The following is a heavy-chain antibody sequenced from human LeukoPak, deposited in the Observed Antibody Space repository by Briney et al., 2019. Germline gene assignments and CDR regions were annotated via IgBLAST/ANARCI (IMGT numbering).Heavy chain of an antibody. Sequence: PGGSLRLSCAASGFTFSNYWMHWVRQAPGKGLVWVSRIDSDGSSTNYADSVKGRFTISRDNSKNTLYLQMNSLRAEDTAVYYCAKDQSPSWLYYFDYWGQGTLVTVSS. J-gene: IGHJ4*02. CDR3: AKDQSPSWLYYFDY. V-gene: IGHV3-74*01. CDR2: IDSDGSST. CDR1: GFTFSNYW. D-gene: IGHD5-12*01.